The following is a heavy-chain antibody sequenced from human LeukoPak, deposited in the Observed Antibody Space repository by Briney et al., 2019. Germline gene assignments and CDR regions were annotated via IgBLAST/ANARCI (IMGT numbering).Heavy chain of an antibody. V-gene: IGHV4-34*01. CDR2: INHSGST. CDR3: ARVTLGDAFDI. CDR1: GGSFSGYY. J-gene: IGHJ3*02. Sequence: PSETLSLTCAVYGGSFSGYYWSWIRQPPGKGLEWIGEINHSGSTNYNPSLKSRVTISVDTSKNQFSLKLSSVTAADTAVYYCARVTLGDAFDIWGQGTMVIVSS.